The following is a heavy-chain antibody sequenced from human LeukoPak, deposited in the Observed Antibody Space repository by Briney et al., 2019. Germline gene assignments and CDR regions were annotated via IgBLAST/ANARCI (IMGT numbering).Heavy chain of an antibody. V-gene: IGHV1-46*01. J-gene: IGHJ4*02. CDR2: INPSGGST. CDR1: GYTFTSYG. CDR3: ARSYYDFWSGYYTVRY. Sequence: GASVKVSCKASGYTFTSYGISWVRQAPGQGLEWMGIINPSGGSTSYAQKLQGRVTMTRDTSTSTVYMELSSLRSEDTAVYYCARSYYDFWSGYYTVRYWGQGTLVTVSS. D-gene: IGHD3-3*01.